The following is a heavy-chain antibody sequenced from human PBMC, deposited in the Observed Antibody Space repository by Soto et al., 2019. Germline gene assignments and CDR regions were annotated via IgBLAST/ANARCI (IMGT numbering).Heavy chain of an antibody. CDR2: ISYDGSNK. CDR1: GFTFSSYC. CDR3: AKDRGRIPLWLDY. J-gene: IGHJ4*02. Sequence: GGSLRLSCAASGFTFSSYCMHWVRQAPGKGLEWVAVISYDGSNKYYADSVKGRFTISRDNSKNTLYLQMNSLRAEDTAVYYCAKDRGRIPLWLDYWGQGTLVTVSS. V-gene: IGHV3-30*18. D-gene: IGHD5-18*01.